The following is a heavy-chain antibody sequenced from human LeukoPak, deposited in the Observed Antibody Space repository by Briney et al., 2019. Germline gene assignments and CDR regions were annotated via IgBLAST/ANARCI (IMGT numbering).Heavy chain of an antibody. Sequence: GGSLRPSCAASGFSFSDYWMHWVRQAPGKGLEWVSAISGSGGSTYYADSVKGRFTISRDNSKNTLYLQMNSLRAEDTAVYYCAKVARGYSGYEEDYWGQGTLVTVSS. J-gene: IGHJ4*02. CDR3: AKVARGYSGYEEDY. CDR2: ISGSGGST. D-gene: IGHD5-12*01. V-gene: IGHV3-23*01. CDR1: GFSFSDYW.